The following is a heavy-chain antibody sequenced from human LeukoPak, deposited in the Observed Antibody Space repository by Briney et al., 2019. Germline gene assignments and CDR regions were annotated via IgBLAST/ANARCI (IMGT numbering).Heavy chain of an antibody. CDR1: GGSLNNYY. V-gene: IGHV4-4*07. J-gene: IGHJ6*03. D-gene: IGHD6-6*01. CDR2: IHTSGIT. Sequence: SETLSLTCTVSGGSLNNYYWTWIRQPAGKGLEWIGRIHTSGITHYNPSLKSRVTLSADTSKSQFSLKLSSVTAADTAVYYCARAPYSSSARYSYYYHYMDVWGKGTTVTVSS. CDR3: ARAPYSSSARYSYYYHYMDV.